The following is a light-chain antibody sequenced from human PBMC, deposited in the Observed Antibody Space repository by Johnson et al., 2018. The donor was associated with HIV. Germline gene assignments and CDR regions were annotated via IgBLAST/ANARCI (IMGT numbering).Light chain of an antibody. CDR1: SSNIDNDY. Sequence: QSVLTQPPSVSAAPGQKVTISCSGASSNIDNDYVSWYQQIPGTAPKLLIYDNNKRPSGFPDRFSGSKSGSSATLAITGLQTGDEGDYYCGSWDTSLSASLFGTGTKVSVL. CDR2: DNN. V-gene: IGLV1-51*01. CDR3: GSWDTSLSASL. J-gene: IGLJ1*01.